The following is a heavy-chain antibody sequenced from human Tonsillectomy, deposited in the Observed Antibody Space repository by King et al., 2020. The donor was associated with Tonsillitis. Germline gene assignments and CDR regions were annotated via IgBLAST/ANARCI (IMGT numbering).Heavy chain of an antibody. J-gene: IGHJ4*02. CDR3: AGRPGXGVIX. CDR1: GGSISSYY. Sequence: QLQESGPGLVKPSETLSLTCTVSGGSISSYYWSWIRQPPGKGLEWLGHIYHSGSTNYNPSLKSRVILSLDMSKNQFSLRLTSVTAADTAVCYCAGRPGXGVIXWGQGXXXTVX. CDR2: IYHSGST. D-gene: IGHD3-10*01. V-gene: IGHV4-59*08.